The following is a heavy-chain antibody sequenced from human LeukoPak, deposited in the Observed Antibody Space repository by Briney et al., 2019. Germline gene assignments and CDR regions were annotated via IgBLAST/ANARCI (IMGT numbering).Heavy chain of an antibody. D-gene: IGHD2-2*02. V-gene: IGHV3-30*02. CDR1: GFTFSTYG. CDR3: AKTSDQLLYSKFDY. Sequence: GGSLRLSCAASGFTFSTYGIHWVRQAPGKGLEWVAFIQYDGSYKFYADSVQGRFSISRDNSKNTLFLQRNSLRAEDTAVYYCAKTSDQLLYSKFDYWGQGTLVTVSS. CDR2: IQYDGSYK. J-gene: IGHJ4*02.